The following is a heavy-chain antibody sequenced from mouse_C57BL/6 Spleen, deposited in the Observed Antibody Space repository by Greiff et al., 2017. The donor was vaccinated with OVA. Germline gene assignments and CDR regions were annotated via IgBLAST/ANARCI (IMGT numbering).Heavy chain of an antibody. CDR1: GYTFTSYW. CDR3: ARGDYGSSWFAY. J-gene: IGHJ3*01. CDR2: INPSNGGT. V-gene: IGHV1-53*01. Sequence: QVQLKQPGTELVKPGASVKLSCKASGYTFTSYWMHWVKQRPGQGLEWIGNINPSNGGTNYNEKFKSKATLTVDKSSSTAYMQLSSLTSEDSAVYYCARGDYGSSWFAYWGQGTLVTVSA. D-gene: IGHD1-1*01.